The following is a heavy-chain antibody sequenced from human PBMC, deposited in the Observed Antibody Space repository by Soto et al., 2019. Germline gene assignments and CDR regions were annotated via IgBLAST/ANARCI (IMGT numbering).Heavy chain of an antibody. J-gene: IGHJ4*02. CDR3: ARSVAVPGAHIDY. Sequence: PSETLSLTCSVPGGSISGSYWSWIRQSPGKGLEWLGYVYYTGSTNYSPSLRSRVSISVDTSKNEFSPRLSSVTAADTAVYFCARSVAVPGAHIDYWGQGTQVTVSS. V-gene: IGHV4-59*01. CDR1: GGSISGSY. D-gene: IGHD6-19*01. CDR2: VYYTGST.